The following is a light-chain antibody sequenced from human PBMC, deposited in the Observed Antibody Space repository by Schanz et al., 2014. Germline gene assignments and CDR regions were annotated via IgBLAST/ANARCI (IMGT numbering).Light chain of an antibody. Sequence: EIVLTQSPATLSLSPGERATLSCRASQSIGHYLAWFQQKPGQAPRLLIYHASNRATAIPARFTGSGSGTDFTLTISSLEPEDFAVYYCQQRDNWPLLTFGGGTKVEIK. V-gene: IGKV3-11*01. CDR2: HAS. CDR1: QSIGHY. CDR3: QQRDNWPLLT. J-gene: IGKJ4*01.